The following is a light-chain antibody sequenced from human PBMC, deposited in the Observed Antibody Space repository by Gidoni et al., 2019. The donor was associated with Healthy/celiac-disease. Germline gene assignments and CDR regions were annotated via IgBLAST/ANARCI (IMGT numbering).Light chain of an antibody. CDR3: QQYNNWPLT. J-gene: IGKJ2*01. CDR1: QSVSSN. V-gene: IGKV3-15*01. CDR2: GAS. Sequence: ELVMTQSPATLSVSPGERATLSCRASQSVSSNLAWYQQKPGQAPRLLIYGASTRATGIPARFSGSGSGTAFTLTISSLQSEDFAVYYCQQYNNWPLTFGQGTKLEIK.